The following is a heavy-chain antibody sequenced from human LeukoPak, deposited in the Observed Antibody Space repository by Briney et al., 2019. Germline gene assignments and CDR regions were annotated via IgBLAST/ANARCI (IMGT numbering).Heavy chain of an antibody. V-gene: IGHV1-18*01. CDR2: ISAYNGNT. CDR1: GYTFTSYG. J-gene: IGHJ3*02. Sequence: ASVKVSCKASGYTFTSYGISWVRQAPGQGLEWMGWISAYNGNTNYAQKLQGRVTMTTDTSTSTAYMELRSLRSDDTVVYYCARGAPGIAVAGSWPHAFDIWGQGTMVTVSS. CDR3: ARGAPGIAVAGSWPHAFDI. D-gene: IGHD6-19*01.